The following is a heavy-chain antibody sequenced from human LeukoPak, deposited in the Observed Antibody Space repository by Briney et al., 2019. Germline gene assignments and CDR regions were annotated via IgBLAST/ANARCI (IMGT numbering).Heavy chain of an antibody. CDR3: AARYCSSTSCYGNWFDP. Sequence: GASVKVSCKASGYTFTSYYIHWVRQAPGQGLEWMGLINPSGGSTNYAQKFQGRVTMTRDTSTSTVYMELSSLRSEDTAVYYCAARYCSSTSCYGNWFDPWGQGTLVTVSS. CDR2: INPSGGST. J-gene: IGHJ5*02. CDR1: GYTFTSYY. D-gene: IGHD2-2*01. V-gene: IGHV1-46*01.